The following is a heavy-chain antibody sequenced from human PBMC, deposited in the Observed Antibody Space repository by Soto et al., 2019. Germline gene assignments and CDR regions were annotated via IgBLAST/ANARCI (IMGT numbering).Heavy chain of an antibody. CDR2: INPDGSAK. Sequence: GGSLRLSCAASTFSFSRYWMTWVRQAPGKGLEWLANINPDGSAKYYVDSVRGRFTISRDNSKNSLYLQMSSLRAEDTAVYYCAKPPAGHVAFDVWGQGTMVTVSS. V-gene: IGHV3-7*01. CDR3: AKPPAGHVAFDV. J-gene: IGHJ3*01. CDR1: TFSFSRYW.